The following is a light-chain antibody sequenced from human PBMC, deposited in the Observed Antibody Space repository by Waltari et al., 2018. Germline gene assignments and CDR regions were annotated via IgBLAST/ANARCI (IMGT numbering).Light chain of an antibody. CDR2: DAS. Sequence: EIVLTQSPGTLSLSPGARATLSCRTSQTGSSNYLAWYQQKLGQAPRLLIYDASSRATGIPDRFSGSGSGTDFTLTISGLEPEDFAVYYCQQYGSLPRTFGQGTRVEIK. J-gene: IGKJ1*01. CDR3: QQYGSLPRT. CDR1: QTGSSNY. V-gene: IGKV3-20*01.